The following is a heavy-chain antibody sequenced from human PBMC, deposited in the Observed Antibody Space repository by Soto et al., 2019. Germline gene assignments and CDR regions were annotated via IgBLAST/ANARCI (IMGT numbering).Heavy chain of an antibody. CDR3: ARAYVDTAMVYNWFDP. CDR1: GFTFSSYS. Sequence: GGSLRLSCAASGFTFSSYSMNWVRQAPGKGLEWVSSISGSSGYIYYADSVKGRFTISRDNAKNSLYLQMNSLRAEDTAVYYCARAYVDTAMVYNWFDPWGQGTLVTVSS. CDR2: ISGSSGYI. D-gene: IGHD5-18*01. V-gene: IGHV3-21*01. J-gene: IGHJ5*02.